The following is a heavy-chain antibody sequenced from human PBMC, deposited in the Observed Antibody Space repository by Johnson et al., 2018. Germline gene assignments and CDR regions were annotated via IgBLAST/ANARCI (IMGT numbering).Heavy chain of an antibody. J-gene: IGHJ3*02. D-gene: IGHD5-18*01. CDR1: GGSISSYY. CDR2: IYYSGST. Sequence: QLQESGPGLVKPSETLSLTCTVSGGSISSYYWSWIRQPPGKGLEWIGYIYYSGSTNYNPSLKSRVTISVDTSKNQFSLKLSSVTAADTAVYYCARDPGYSYAFDIWGQGTMVTVSS. CDR3: ARDPGYSYAFDI. V-gene: IGHV4-59*01.